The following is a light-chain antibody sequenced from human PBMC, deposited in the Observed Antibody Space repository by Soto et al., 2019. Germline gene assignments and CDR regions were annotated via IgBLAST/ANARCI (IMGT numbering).Light chain of an antibody. CDR3: SSYTSSSTLYVV. V-gene: IGLV2-14*01. J-gene: IGLJ2*01. Sequence: QSVLTQPASVSGSPGQSITISCTGNSSDVGGYDYVSWYQQHPDKAPKLMIYDVSNRPSGVSNRFSGSKSGNTASLTISGLQAEDEADYYCSSYTSSSTLYVVFGGGTKLTVL. CDR1: SSDVGGYDY. CDR2: DVS.